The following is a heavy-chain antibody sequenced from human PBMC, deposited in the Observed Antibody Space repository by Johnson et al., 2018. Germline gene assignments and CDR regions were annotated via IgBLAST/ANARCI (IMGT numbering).Heavy chain of an antibody. CDR3: AKVDWYGVDV. CDR2: ISWNSGSI. V-gene: IGHV3-9*01. D-gene: IGHD2-21*01. Sequence: VQLVQSGGGLVQPGRSLRLSCAASGFTFDDYAMHWVRQAPVKGLEWVSGISWNSGSIGYADSVKGRFTISRDNAKNSLYLQMNRLRAEDTALYYCAKVDWYGVDVWGQGTTVTVSS. CDR1: GFTFDDYA. J-gene: IGHJ6*02.